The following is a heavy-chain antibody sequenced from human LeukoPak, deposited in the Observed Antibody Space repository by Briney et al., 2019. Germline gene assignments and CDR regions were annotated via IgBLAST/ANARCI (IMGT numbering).Heavy chain of an antibody. Sequence: SETLSLTCTVSGGSISSSSYYWGWIRQPPGKGLEWIGSIYYSGSTYYNPSLKSRVTISVDTSKNQFSLKLSSVTAADTAVYYCAIPRAGYDILTGYYTGAVDYWGQGTLVTVSS. CDR3: AIPRAGYDILTGYYTGAVDY. J-gene: IGHJ4*02. V-gene: IGHV4-39*01. CDR2: IYYSGST. CDR1: GGSISSSSYY. D-gene: IGHD3-9*01.